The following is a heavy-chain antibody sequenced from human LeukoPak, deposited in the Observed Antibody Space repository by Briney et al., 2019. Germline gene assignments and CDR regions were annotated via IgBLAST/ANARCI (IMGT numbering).Heavy chain of an antibody. Sequence: GAAVKVSCKSSGYTFNGYYMHWVRQTPGQGLEWMGIINPTGGSTTYAQKFQGRVSMTRDMSTSTIYMELSSLRSEDTAVYYCARDLNPVVAAIPYYFDYWGQGTLVTVSS. CDR2: INPTGGST. J-gene: IGHJ4*02. CDR1: GYTFNGYY. D-gene: IGHD2-15*01. V-gene: IGHV1-46*02. CDR3: ARDLNPVVAAIPYYFDY.